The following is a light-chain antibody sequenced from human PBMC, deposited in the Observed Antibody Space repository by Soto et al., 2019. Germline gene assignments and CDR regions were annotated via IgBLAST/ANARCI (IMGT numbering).Light chain of an antibody. CDR3: CSYTSSTTSYV. V-gene: IGLV2-14*01. CDR1: SSDVGGYNY. CDR2: EVS. Sequence: QSALTQPASVSGSPGQSITISCTGTSSDVGGYNYVSWYQQHPGKVPKLMIYEVSNRPSGVSNRFSGSKSGHTASLTISGLQAEDEAYYYCCSYTSSTTSYVFGPGPKLTVL. J-gene: IGLJ1*01.